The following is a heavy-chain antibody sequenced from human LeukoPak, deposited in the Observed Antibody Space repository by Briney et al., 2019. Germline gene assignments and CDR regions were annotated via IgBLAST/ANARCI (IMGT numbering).Heavy chain of an antibody. J-gene: IGHJ5*02. CDR1: GGSISSSSYY. CDR2: IYYSGST. Sequence: SETLSLTCNVSGGSISSSSYYWSWIRQPPGKGLEWIGYIYYSGSTNYNPSLKSRVTISVDTSKNQFSLKLSSVTAADTAVYYCARASYDFWSGYFNWFDPWGQGTLVTVSS. CDR3: ARASYDFWSGYFNWFDP. D-gene: IGHD3-3*01. V-gene: IGHV4-61*01.